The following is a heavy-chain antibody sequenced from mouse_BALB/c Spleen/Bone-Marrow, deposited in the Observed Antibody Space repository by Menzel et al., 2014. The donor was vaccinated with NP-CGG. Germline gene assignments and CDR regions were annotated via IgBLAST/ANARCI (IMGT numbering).Heavy chain of an antibody. CDR3: ATYYYGRSLFAF. CDR1: DFNIKDTY. CDR2: IDPANGNT. Sequence: VQLQQPGAELVKPGASLKLSCTASDFNIKDTYMHWVKQRPEQGLEWIGRIDPANGNTKYDPKFQVKATITADTSSNTTYLQPSSLTSEDTAVYYCATYYYGRSLFAFWGQGTLVTVSA. V-gene: IGHV14-3*02. J-gene: IGHJ3*01. D-gene: IGHD1-1*01.